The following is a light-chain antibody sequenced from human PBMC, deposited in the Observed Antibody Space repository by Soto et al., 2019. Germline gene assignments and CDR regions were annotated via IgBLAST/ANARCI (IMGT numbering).Light chain of an antibody. Sequence: QSALTQPASVSGSPGQSITISCTGTSSDVGGYNYVSWYQQHPGKAPKLMIYDVSNRPSGVSNRFSGSKSGNTASLTISGLXXEDEXDYYCSSYTSSNTLYVFGTGTKLTV. CDR1: SSDVGGYNY. CDR3: SSYTSSNTLYV. CDR2: DVS. J-gene: IGLJ1*01. V-gene: IGLV2-14*01.